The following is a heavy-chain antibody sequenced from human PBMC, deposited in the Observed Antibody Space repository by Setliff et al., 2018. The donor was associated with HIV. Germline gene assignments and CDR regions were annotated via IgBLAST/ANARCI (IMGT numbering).Heavy chain of an antibody. V-gene: IGHV4-61*02. J-gene: IGHJ5*02. Sequence: NPSETLSLTCTVSGGSISSGSYYWSWIRQPAGKGLEWIGRIYTSGRTNYNPSLKSRVTISVDTSKNQFSLKLSSVTAADTAVYYCARSPERGYDSDWFDPWGQGTLVTVSS. D-gene: IGHD5-12*01. CDR3: ARSPERGYDSDWFDP. CDR2: IYTSGRT. CDR1: GGSISSGSYY.